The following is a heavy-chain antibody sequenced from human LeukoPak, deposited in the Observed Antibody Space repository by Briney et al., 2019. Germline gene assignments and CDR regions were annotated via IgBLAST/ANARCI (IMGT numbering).Heavy chain of an antibody. CDR3: ARGLSAIVH. J-gene: IGHJ4*02. V-gene: IGHV4-34*01. D-gene: IGHD2-21*02. CDR1: GGPFSGYY. Sequence: NPSETLSLTCAVYGGPFSGYYWSWIRQPPGKGLEWIGEINHSGSTNYNPSLKSRVTISVDTSKNQFSLKLSSVTAADTAVYYCARGLSAIVHWGQGTLVTVSS. CDR2: INHSGST.